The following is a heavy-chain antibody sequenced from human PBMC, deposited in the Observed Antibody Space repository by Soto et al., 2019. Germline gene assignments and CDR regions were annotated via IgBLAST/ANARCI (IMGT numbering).Heavy chain of an antibody. CDR2: ISSDGSST. D-gene: IGHD1-1*01. CDR1: GFTFSGSW. V-gene: IGHV3-74*03. Sequence: EVQLVESGGGLVQPGGSLRLSCAASGFTFSGSWMQWVRQAPGKGLVWVSRISSDGSSTTYADSVKGRFTSSRDNAKNMLDLQMNSLRAEDTAVYNCATAGTGTFPYWGQGTLVTVSS. J-gene: IGHJ4*02. CDR3: ATAGTGTFPY.